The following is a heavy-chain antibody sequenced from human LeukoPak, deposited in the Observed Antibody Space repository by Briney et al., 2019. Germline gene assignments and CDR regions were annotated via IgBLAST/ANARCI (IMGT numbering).Heavy chain of an antibody. CDR2: INHSGST. V-gene: IGHV4-34*01. J-gene: IGHJ4*02. D-gene: IGHD6-13*01. CDR1: GGSFSGYY. Sequence: SETLSLTCAVYGGSFSGYYWSWIRQPPGKGLEWIGEINHSGSTNYNPSLKSRVTISVDTPKNQFSLKLSSVTAADTAVYYCARAGGQQLVFDYWGQGTLVTVSS. CDR3: ARAGGQQLVFDY.